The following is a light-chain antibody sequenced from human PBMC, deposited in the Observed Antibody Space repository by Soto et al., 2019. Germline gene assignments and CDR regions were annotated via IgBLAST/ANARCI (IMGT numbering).Light chain of an antibody. CDR1: QSVSSY. V-gene: IGKV3-11*01. CDR2: DAS. J-gene: IGKJ4*01. Sequence: IVLTQSPATLSLSPGERPTLSGRASQSVSSYLAWYHQKPGHAPRLLIYDASNRATGIPARFSGSGSGTDFTLTISSLEAEDFGVYYCKQRSNWPLTFGRGTKVEIK. CDR3: KQRSNWPLT.